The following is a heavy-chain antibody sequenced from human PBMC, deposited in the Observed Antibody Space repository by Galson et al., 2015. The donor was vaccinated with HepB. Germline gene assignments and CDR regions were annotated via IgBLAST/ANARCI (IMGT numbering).Heavy chain of an antibody. Sequence: SLRLSCAASGFTFSSYAMSWVRQAPGKGLEWVPAISGSGGSTYYADSVKGRFTISRDNSKNTLYLQMNSLRAEDTAVYYCAKEYSSGWYTPYYFDYWGQGTLVTVSS. V-gene: IGHV3-23*01. J-gene: IGHJ4*02. CDR1: GFTFSSYA. CDR3: AKEYSSGWYTPYYFDY. D-gene: IGHD6-19*01. CDR2: ISGSGGST.